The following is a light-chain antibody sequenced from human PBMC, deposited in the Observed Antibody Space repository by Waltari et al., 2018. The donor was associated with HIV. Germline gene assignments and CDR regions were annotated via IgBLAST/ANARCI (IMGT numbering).Light chain of an antibody. CDR1: STDVGSYNL. J-gene: IGLJ2*01. CDR2: EVS. CDR3: CSYAGSSTPV. V-gene: IGLV2-23*02. Sequence: QSALTQPASVSGSPGQSITISCTGTSTDVGSYNLVSWYQHHPGKAPKLIIYEVSQRPARVSNRCSGSKSGKTASLTISGLQAEDEADYYCCSYAGSSTPVFGGGPKLTVL.